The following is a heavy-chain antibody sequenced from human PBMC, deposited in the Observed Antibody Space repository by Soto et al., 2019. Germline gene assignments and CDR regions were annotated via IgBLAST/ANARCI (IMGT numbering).Heavy chain of an antibody. D-gene: IGHD4-17*01. J-gene: IGHJ6*03. CDR1: GGSISSSSYS. V-gene: IGHV4-39*01. CDR3: ASQLNDYSYYYYMDV. Sequence: QLQLQESGPGLVKPSETLSLTCTVSGGSISSSSYSWGWIRQPPGKGLEWIGNIYYSGSTYCNPSLKSRVTISVDTSKNQFSLKLSYMTAADTAVYYCASQLNDYSYYYYMDVWGKGTTVTVSS. CDR2: IYYSGST.